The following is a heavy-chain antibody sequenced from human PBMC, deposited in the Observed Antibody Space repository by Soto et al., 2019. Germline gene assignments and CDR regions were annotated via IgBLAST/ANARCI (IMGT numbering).Heavy chain of an antibody. CDR3: ARDQAMAQFDY. CDR2: INACNGNT. CDR1: GYTFTSYG. J-gene: IGHJ4*02. D-gene: IGHD5-18*01. Sequence: QVQLVQSGAEVKKPGASVKVSCKASGYTFTSYGISWVRQAPGQGLEWMGLINACNGNTKYAQKPQGRVTMTTDTSTRTAYMELRSLRSDDTAVYYCARDQAMAQFDYWGQGTLVTVSS. V-gene: IGHV1-18*01.